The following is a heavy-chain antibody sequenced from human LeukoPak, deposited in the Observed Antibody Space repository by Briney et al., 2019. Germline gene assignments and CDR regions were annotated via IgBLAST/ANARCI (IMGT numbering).Heavy chain of an antibody. V-gene: IGHV1-18*01. CDR2: ISAYNGNT. CDR1: GYTFTTYG. D-gene: IGHD3-9*01. J-gene: IGHJ4*02. Sequence: ASVTVSFTASGYTFTTYGISWVRQAPGQGLEWLGRISAYNGNTNYAQKLQGRVTMTTDTSTSTAYMELRSLRSDDTAVYYCARMILLLGDVLTVPPRGFDYWGQGTLVTVSS. CDR3: ARMILLLGDVLTVPPRGFDY.